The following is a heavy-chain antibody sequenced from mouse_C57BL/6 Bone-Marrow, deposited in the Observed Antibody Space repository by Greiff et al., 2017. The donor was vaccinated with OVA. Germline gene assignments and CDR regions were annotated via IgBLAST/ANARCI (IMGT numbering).Heavy chain of an antibody. J-gene: IGHJ3*01. CDR1: GYTFTSYW. CDR2: IDPSDSYT. D-gene: IGHD2-4*01. CDR3: ARGGYYDYEFAY. V-gene: IGHV1-69*01. Sequence: VQLQQPGAELVMPGASVKLSCKASGYTFTSYWMHWVKQRPGQGLEWIGEIDPSDSYTNYNQKFKSKATLTVDKPSSTAYMQLSSLTSEDSAVYYCARGGYYDYEFAYWGQGTLVTVSA.